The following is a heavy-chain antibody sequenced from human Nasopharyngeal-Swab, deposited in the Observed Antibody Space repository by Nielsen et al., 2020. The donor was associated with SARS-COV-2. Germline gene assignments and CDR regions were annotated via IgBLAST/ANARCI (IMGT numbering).Heavy chain of an antibody. Sequence: SETLSLTCVVYGGSFTSYYWGWIRQPPGKGLEGIAEINHSGSTHYNPSLKSRVTISLDTSKNQFSLKLSSLTAADTAVYYCARGLSGVVPAPILGLGPFYSYYYMDVWGKGTTVTVSS. CDR3: ARGLSGVVPAPILGLGPFYSYYYMDV. CDR1: GGSFTSYY. D-gene: IGHD2-2*01. CDR2: INHSGST. V-gene: IGHV4-34*01. J-gene: IGHJ6*03.